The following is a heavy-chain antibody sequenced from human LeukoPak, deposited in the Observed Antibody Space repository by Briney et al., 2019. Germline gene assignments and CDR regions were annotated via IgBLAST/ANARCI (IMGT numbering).Heavy chain of an antibody. V-gene: IGHV1-69*05. D-gene: IGHD4-11*01. Sequence: SAKVSCKASGGTFSSYDISWVRQAPGQGLEWMGGIIPIFGTANYAQKFQGRVTITTDESTSTAYMDVSSLRSEDTAVYYCARQSNYFDWFDTWGQGTLVTVSS. J-gene: IGHJ5*02. CDR2: IIPIFGTA. CDR1: GGTFSSYD. CDR3: ARQSNYFDWFDT.